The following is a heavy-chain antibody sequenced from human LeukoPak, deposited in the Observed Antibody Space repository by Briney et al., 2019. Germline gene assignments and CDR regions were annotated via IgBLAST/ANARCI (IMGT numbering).Heavy chain of an antibody. CDR1: GGSIFTYY. J-gene: IGHJ3*01. V-gene: IGHV4-4*07. CDR2: IHTGGST. CDR3: ASIFDRDV. Sequence: SETLSLTCSISGGSIFTYYWSWVRQPAGKVLEWIGRIHTGGSTNYSPSLKSRVTLSLDTSKNQFSLKLASVTAADTAVYYCASIFDRDVWGQGTLVTVSS. D-gene: IGHD3-22*01.